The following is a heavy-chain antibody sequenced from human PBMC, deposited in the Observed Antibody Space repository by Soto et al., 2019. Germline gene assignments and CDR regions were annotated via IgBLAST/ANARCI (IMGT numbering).Heavy chain of an antibody. CDR3: ARDYRGGYDN. J-gene: IGHJ4*02. V-gene: IGHV4-30-4*01. Sequence: SEPLSITCTVSGGNMTSGGYYWSWIRQPPGKGLGWLAYSYYTGGTYSTPSLESRLIVAIDTSKNQFSLNLTSVTAADTAVYYCARDYRGGYDNWGQGTLVTVSS. CDR1: GGNMTSGGYY. D-gene: IGHD5-12*01. CDR2: SYYTGGT.